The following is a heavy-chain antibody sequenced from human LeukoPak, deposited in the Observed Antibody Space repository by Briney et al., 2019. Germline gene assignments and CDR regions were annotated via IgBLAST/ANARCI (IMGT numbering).Heavy chain of an antibody. D-gene: IGHD6-13*01. Sequence: APVKVSCKASGYTFTGYYMHWVRQAPGQGLEWMGWINPNSGGTNYAQKFQGRVTMTRDTSISTAYMELSRLRSDDTAVYYCARGGRAVAGTRDPFDYWGQGTLVTVSS. CDR1: GYTFTGYY. CDR3: ARGGRAVAGTRDPFDY. V-gene: IGHV1-2*02. CDR2: INPNSGGT. J-gene: IGHJ4*02.